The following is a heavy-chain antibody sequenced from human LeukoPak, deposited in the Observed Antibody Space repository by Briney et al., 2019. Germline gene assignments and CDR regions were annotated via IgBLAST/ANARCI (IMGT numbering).Heavy chain of an antibody. CDR2: ISGGSGSP. J-gene: IGHJ6*02. CDR3: AVHSSSSERYYYYGMDV. D-gene: IGHD6-6*01. Sequence: GGSLRLSCAASGLTFSSYAMSWVRQAPGKGLEWVSGISGGSGSPYYTDSVKGRFTISRDNSKNMLYLQMNSLRAEDTAVYYCAVHSSSSERYYYYGMDVWGQGTTVTVSS. V-gene: IGHV3-23*01. CDR1: GLTFSSYA.